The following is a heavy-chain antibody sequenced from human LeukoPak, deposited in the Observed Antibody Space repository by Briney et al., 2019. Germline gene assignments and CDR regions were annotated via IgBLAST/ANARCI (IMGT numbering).Heavy chain of an antibody. Sequence: GGSLSLSRVVSGVTLCSYGMGGVRPAPGRGLDRAPVISFNGRNKNSADSVKGGFTISRDNSKNTLYLQMNSLRAEDTAVFYCAKDAPPCSGGSCYSGYYFYGMDVWGKGTTVTVSS. CDR3: AKDAPPCSGGSCYSGYYFYGMDV. D-gene: IGHD2-15*01. CDR2: ISFNGRNK. V-gene: IGHV3-30*18. CDR1: GVTLCSYG. J-gene: IGHJ6*04.